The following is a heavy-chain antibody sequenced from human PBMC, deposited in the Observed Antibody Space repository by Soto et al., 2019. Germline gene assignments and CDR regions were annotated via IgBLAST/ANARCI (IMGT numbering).Heavy chain of an antibody. J-gene: IGHJ6*02. V-gene: IGHV1-46*01. Sequence: EASVKVSCKASGYTFTSYYMHWVRQAPGQGLEWMGIINPSGGSTSYAQKFQGRVTTTRDTSTSTVYMELSSLRSEDTAVYYCARDPIAARGYYYYGMDVWGQGTTVTVSS. CDR3: ARDPIAARGYYYYGMDV. D-gene: IGHD6-6*01. CDR1: GYTFTSYY. CDR2: INPSGGST.